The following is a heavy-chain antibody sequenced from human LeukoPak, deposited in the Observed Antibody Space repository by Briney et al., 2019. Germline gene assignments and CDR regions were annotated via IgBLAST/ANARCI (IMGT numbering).Heavy chain of an antibody. CDR2: FYHAGNS. D-gene: IGHD1-26*01. CDR1: GGSITSHF. CDR3: ARDGPTSTAPFDY. J-gene: IGHJ4*02. Sequence: SETLSLTCTVSGGSITSHFWSWIRQPPGEGLEWIGNFYHAGNSNLNPSLKGRVSMSIDTSKNQFSLKPRSMTAADTAVYYCARDGPTSTAPFDYWGQGTLVTVSS. V-gene: IGHV4-59*11.